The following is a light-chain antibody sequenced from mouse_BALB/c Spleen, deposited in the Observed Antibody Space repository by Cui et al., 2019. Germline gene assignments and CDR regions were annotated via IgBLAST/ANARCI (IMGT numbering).Light chain of an antibody. V-gene: IGKV8-19*01. CDR1: QSLLNSGNQKNY. CDR2: WAS. Sequence: DIVMTQSPSSLTVTAGEKVTMSCKSSQSLLNSGNQKNYLTWYQQKPGQPPKLLIYWASTRESGVPDRFTGSGFGTDFTLTISSLQAEDLAVYYCQNDYSYTFGAGTKLELK. CDR3: QNDYSYT. J-gene: IGKJ5*01.